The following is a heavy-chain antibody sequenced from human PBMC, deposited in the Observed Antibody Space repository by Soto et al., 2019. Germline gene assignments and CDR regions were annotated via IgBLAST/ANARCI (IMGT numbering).Heavy chain of an antibody. Sequence: QLQLQESGPGLVKPSETLSLTCTVSGGSISSSSYYWGWIRQPPGKGLEWIGSIDYSGSTYYNPSLRSRVPISVDTSKHQISLKLSSVTAADTAVYYCASLVSGVRADYVDYWGQGTLVTVSS. J-gene: IGHJ4*02. V-gene: IGHV4-39*01. CDR3: ASLVSGVRADYVDY. CDR1: GGSISSSSYY. CDR2: IDYSGST. D-gene: IGHD6-6*01.